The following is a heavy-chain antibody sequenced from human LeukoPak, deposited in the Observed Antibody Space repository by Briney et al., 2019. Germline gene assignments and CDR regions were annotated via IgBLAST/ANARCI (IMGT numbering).Heavy chain of an antibody. V-gene: IGHV4-59*01. CDR2: IYYSGST. D-gene: IGHD2-2*01. CDR1: GGSISSYY. CDR3: ARSDYQLLFSWFDP. J-gene: IGHJ5*02. Sequence: PSETLSLTCTVSGGSISSYYWSWIRQPPGKGLEWIGYIYYSGSTNYNPSLKSRVTISVDTSKNQFSLKPSSVTAADTAVYYCARSDYQLLFSWFDPWGQGTLVTVSS.